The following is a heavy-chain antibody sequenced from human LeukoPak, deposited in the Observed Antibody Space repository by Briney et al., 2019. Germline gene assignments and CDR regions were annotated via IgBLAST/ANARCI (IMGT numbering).Heavy chain of an antibody. V-gene: IGHV3-74*01. J-gene: IGHJ3*02. Sequence: PAGSLRLSCAASGFTFSSYWMHWVRQAPGKGLVWVSRINSDGSSTSYADSVKGRFTISRDNAKNTLYLQMNSLRAEDTAVYYCARDLITTTRWLLLGGTNDAFDIWGQGTMVTVSS. CDR1: GFTFSSYW. CDR2: INSDGSST. CDR3: ARDLITTTRWLLLGGTNDAFDI. D-gene: IGHD1-1*01.